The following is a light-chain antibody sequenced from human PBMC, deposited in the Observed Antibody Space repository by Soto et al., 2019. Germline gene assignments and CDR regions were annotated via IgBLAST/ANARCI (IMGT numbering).Light chain of an antibody. Sequence: QSVLTQPPSVSGAPGQRVTISCTGSSSNIGAGHDVQWYQQVPGTAPKLLIYYNDNRPSGVPDRFSASKSGTSASLAISGLQAEDEADYYCQSYDNSLHSGTFGGGTKLTVL. J-gene: IGLJ2*01. CDR3: QSYDNSLHSGT. CDR1: SSNIGAGHD. V-gene: IGLV1-40*01. CDR2: YND.